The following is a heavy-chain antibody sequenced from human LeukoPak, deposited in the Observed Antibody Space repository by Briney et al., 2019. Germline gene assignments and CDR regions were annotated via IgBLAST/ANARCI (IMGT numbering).Heavy chain of an antibody. D-gene: IGHD5-12*01. Sequence: GGSLRLSRAASGFTVSSNYMSWVRRAPGKGLEWGSVIYSGGSTYYADSVKGRFTISRDNSKNTLYPQMNSLRAEDTAVYYCARDRDIVANYGMDVWGQGTTVTVSS. V-gene: IGHV3-66*01. CDR3: ARDRDIVANYGMDV. CDR2: IYSGGST. J-gene: IGHJ6*02. CDR1: GFTVSSNY.